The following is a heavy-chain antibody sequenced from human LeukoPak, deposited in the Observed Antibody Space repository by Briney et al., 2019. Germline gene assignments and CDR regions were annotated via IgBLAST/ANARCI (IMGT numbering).Heavy chain of an antibody. J-gene: IGHJ4*02. V-gene: IGHV4-31*03. CDR3: ARDRYGSGVDY. CDR1: GGSISSGGYY. D-gene: IGHD3-10*01. Sequence: SETLSLTCTVSGGSISSGGYYWSWIRQHPGKGLEWIGYIYYSGSTYHNPSLKSRVTISVDTSKNQFSLKLSSVTAADTAVYYCARDRYGSGVDYWGQGTLVTVSS. CDR2: IYYSGST.